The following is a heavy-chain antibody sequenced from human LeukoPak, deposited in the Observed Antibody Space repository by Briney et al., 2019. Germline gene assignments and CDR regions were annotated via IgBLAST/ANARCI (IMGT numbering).Heavy chain of an antibody. V-gene: IGHV3-9*01. D-gene: IGHD1-26*01. Sequence: PGRSLRLSCAASGFTFDDYAMHWVRQAPGKGLEWVSGINWNSGSIDYADSVKGRFTVSRDNAKNSLYLQMNSLRAEDTALYYCAKQGYYHFDYWGQGALVTVSS. CDR3: AKQGYYHFDY. CDR2: INWNSGSI. CDR1: GFTFDDYA. J-gene: IGHJ4*02.